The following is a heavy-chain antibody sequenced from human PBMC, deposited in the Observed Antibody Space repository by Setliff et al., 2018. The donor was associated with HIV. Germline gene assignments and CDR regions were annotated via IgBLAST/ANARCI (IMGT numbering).Heavy chain of an antibody. J-gene: IGHJ4*02. Sequence: SETLSLTCTVSGDSISTGRYYWGWIRQPPGKGLEWIGSVFYSGGSYYTPSLKSRVTISVDTSRNQFSLKLSSVTAADTAVYYCARGLSFYDPGGFDYWGQGTLVTVSS. D-gene: IGHD3-22*01. CDR3: ARGLSFYDPGGFDY. V-gene: IGHV4-39*01. CDR1: GDSISTGRYY. CDR2: VFYSGGS.